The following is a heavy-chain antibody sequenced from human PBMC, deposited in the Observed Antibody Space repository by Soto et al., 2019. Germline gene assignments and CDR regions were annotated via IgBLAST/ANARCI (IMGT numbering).Heavy chain of an antibody. CDR1: GFSRIPSGVC. D-gene: IGHD3-9*01. CDR3: AHSNDILTGYDLGWFDT. V-gene: IGHV2-5*02. J-gene: IGHJ5*02. Sequence: QITLKESGPTLVKPTQTLTLTFTFSGFSRIPSGVCVGWIRQPQEKALEGIALIYWDDAKRYSPSLKSRITITKDISKNHVVITMTNMDPVDTATYYCAHSNDILTGYDLGWFDTWGEGTLVTVSS. CDR2: IYWDDAK.